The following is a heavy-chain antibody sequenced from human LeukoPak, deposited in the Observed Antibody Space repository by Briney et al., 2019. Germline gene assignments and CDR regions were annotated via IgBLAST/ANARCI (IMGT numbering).Heavy chain of an antibody. D-gene: IGHD5-18*01. V-gene: IGHV3-23*01. Sequence: GGSLRLSCAASGFTFSSYAMSWVRQAPGEGLEWVSAISGSGGSTYYADSVKGRFTISRDNSKNTLYLQMNSLRAEDTAVYYCAKTGSYGSHYLDYWGQGTLVTVSS. CDR3: AKTGSYGSHYLDY. J-gene: IGHJ4*02. CDR1: GFTFSSYA. CDR2: ISGSGGST.